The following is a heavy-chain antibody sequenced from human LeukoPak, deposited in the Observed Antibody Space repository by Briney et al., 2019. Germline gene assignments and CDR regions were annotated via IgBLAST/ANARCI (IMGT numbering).Heavy chain of an antibody. D-gene: IGHD2-15*01. V-gene: IGHV4-34*01. CDR3: ARGPYCSGGSCYSGGWFDP. CDR1: GGSFSGYY. J-gene: IGHJ5*02. Sequence: SETLSLTCAVYGGSFSGYYWSWIRQPPGKGLEWIGEINHSGSTNYNPSLKSRVTISVDTSKNQFSLKLSSVTAADMAVYYCARGPYCSGGSCYSGGWFDPWGQGTLVTVSS. CDR2: INHSGST.